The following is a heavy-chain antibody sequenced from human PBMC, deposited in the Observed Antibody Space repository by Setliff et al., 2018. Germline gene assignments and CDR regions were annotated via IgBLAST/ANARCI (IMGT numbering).Heavy chain of an antibody. CDR1: ASTFSNYW. Sequence: PGESLKISCKDSASTFSNYWIVWVRQMPGKGLEWMGMIYPDDSDTKYHPSFQGQVTISADKSISTAYLQWSSLKASDSAIYYCAREGLHYGGNSMGPHDAFDIWGQGTMVTVSS. J-gene: IGHJ3*02. V-gene: IGHV5-51*01. CDR2: IYPDDSDT. CDR3: AREGLHYGGNSMGPHDAFDI. D-gene: IGHD4-17*01.